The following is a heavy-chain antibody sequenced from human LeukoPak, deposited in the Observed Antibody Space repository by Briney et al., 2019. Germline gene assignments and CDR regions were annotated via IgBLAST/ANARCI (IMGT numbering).Heavy chain of an antibody. CDR1: GGSFSGYY. CDR3: ARRYSSPDY. Sequence: PSETLSLTCAVYGGSFSGYYWSWIRQPPGKGLEWIGEINHSGSTNYNLSLKSRVTISVDTSKNQFSLKLSSVTAADTAVYYCARRYSSPDYWGQGTLVTVSS. V-gene: IGHV4-34*01. D-gene: IGHD6-13*01. J-gene: IGHJ4*02. CDR2: INHSGST.